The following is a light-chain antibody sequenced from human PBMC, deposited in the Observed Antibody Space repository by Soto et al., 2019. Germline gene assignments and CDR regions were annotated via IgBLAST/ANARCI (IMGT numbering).Light chain of an antibody. J-gene: IGKJ2*01. CDR3: QQYNSYSYT. CDR1: QSISSW. CDR2: KAS. Sequence: DILMTQSPSTLSASVGDRVTITCRASQSISSWLAWYQQKPGKAPKLLIYKASSLESGVASRFSGSGSGTEVTLTISSLQPDDFATYYCQQYNSYSYTFGQGTKLEIK. V-gene: IGKV1-5*03.